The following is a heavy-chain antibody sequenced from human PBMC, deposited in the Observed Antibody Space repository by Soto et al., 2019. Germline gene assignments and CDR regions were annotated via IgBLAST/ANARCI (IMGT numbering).Heavy chain of an antibody. J-gene: IGHJ5*02. CDR2: INPSGGST. Sequence: ASVKVCCKASGCTFTSYYMHWVRQAPGQGLEWMGRINPSGGSTSYAQKFQGRVTMTRDTSTSTVYMELSSLRSEDTAVYYCAKGIAAAGTWFDPWGQGTLVTVSS. V-gene: IGHV1-46*01. CDR3: AKGIAAAGTWFDP. D-gene: IGHD6-13*01. CDR1: GCTFTSYY.